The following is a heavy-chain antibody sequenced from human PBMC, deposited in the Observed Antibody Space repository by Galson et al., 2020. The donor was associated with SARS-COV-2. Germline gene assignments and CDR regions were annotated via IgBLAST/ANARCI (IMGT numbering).Heavy chain of an antibody. Sequence: GGSLRLSCAASGFDFTVAWMSWVRQVPGKGLEWVGRIKRTTDGGTTEYAASVKGRFSISRDDSTNTLYLQMNRLKTEDTAVYHCMQACCGEWCEDWGQGSLVTFSS. CDR3: MQACCGEWCED. V-gene: IGHV3-15*01. J-gene: IGHJ4*02. CDR2: IKRTTDGGTT. D-gene: IGHD2-15*01. CDR1: GFDFTVAW.